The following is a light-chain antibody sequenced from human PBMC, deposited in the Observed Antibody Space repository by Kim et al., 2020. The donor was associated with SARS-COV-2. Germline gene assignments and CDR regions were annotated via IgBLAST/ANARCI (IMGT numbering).Light chain of an antibody. CDR2: AAS. CDR1: QDIRNE. V-gene: IGKV1-6*01. J-gene: IGKJ5*01. Sequence: AIQMTQSPSSLSASVGDRVTITCLASQDIRNELSWFQQKPGKAPNLLIYAASNLETGVPSRFSGSGSGTDFTLTISSLQPEDIATYYCLQDNNLPRTFGQGTRLEIK. CDR3: LQDNNLPRT.